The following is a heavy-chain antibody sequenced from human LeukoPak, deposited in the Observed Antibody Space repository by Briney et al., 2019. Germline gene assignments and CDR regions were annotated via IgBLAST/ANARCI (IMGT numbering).Heavy chain of an antibody. Sequence: PSETLSLTCAVYGGSFSGYYWSWVRQPPGKGLEWVGEINHSGSTNYNPSPKSRVTISVDTSKNQYSLKLSSVTAADTAVYYCARHSPGGSYYYYYMDVWGKGTPVTVSS. CDR3: ARHSPGGSYYYYYMDV. CDR2: INHSGST. V-gene: IGHV4-34*01. CDR1: GGSFSGYY. J-gene: IGHJ6*03. D-gene: IGHD1-26*01.